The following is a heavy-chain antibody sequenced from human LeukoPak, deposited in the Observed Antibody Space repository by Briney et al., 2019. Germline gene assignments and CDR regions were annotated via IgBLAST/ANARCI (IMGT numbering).Heavy chain of an antibody. CDR1: GYTFTSNY. CDR3: ARDPKDDTSGYYYFDY. Sequence: ASVKVSCKASGYTFTSNYIHWVRQAPGQGLEWMGVINPSGGRTSYAQKFQGRVTMTRDMSTSTVYMELNSLRSEDTAVYYCARDPKDDTSGYYYFDYWGQGTLVTVSS. CDR2: INPSGGRT. V-gene: IGHV1-46*01. J-gene: IGHJ4*02. D-gene: IGHD3-22*01.